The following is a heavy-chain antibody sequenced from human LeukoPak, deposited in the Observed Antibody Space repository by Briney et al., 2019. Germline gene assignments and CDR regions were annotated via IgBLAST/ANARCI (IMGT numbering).Heavy chain of an antibody. CDR1: GGSISSYY. V-gene: IGHV4-59*01. D-gene: IGHD1-1*01. Sequence: SETLSLTCTVSGGSISSYYWSWVRQPPGKGLEWIGYIYYSGSTNYNPSLKSRVTISVDTSKNQFSLKLSSVTAADTAVYYCARDYNWNVGFDYWGQGTLVTVSS. CDR3: ARDYNWNVGFDY. J-gene: IGHJ4*02. CDR2: IYYSGST.